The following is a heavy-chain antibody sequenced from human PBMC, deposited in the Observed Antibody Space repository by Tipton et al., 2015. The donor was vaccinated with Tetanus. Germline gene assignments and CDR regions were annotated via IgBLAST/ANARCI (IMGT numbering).Heavy chain of an antibody. Sequence: GSVRLSCAASGFAFSTHGMHWVRQAPGKGLEWVANIKEDGSVKGYVDSVKGRFTISRDNAKNSLSLQMSSLRGEDTAVYYCAREGYWGQGTLVTVSS. V-gene: IGHV3-7*01. CDR2: IKEDGSVK. J-gene: IGHJ4*02. CDR3: AREGY. CDR1: GFAFSTHG.